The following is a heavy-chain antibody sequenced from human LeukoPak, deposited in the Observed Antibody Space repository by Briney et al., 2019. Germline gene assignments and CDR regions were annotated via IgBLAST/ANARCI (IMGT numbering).Heavy chain of an antibody. J-gene: IGHJ3*02. CDR3: SRLGLHLSHSNGWYVDI. V-gene: IGHV4-39*01. CDR1: GGSLSTSSYY. Sequence: SETLSLTCTVSGGSLSTSSYYWGWIRQPPGKGLEWIGSIYFSGSTYYNPSLKTRCTISVDTSKNQFTLRLSSVTAADTAVYYCSRLGLHLSHSNGWYVDIWGQGTVVTVSS. D-gene: IGHD6-19*01. CDR2: IYFSGST.